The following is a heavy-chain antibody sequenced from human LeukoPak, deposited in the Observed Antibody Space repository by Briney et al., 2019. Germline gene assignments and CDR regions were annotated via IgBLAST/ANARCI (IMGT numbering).Heavy chain of an antibody. J-gene: IGHJ4*02. Sequence: PGRSLRLSCAASGFTFSSYGMHWVRQAPGKGLEWVAVIWYDGSNKYYADSVKDRFTISRDNSKNTLYLQMNSLRAEDTAVYYCARPYDSSGYYYFDYWGQGTLVTVSS. CDR1: GFTFSSYG. CDR2: IWYDGSNK. D-gene: IGHD3-22*01. V-gene: IGHV3-33*01. CDR3: ARPYDSSGYYYFDY.